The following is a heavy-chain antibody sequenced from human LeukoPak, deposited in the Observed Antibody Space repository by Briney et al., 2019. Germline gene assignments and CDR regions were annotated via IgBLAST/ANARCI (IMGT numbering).Heavy chain of an antibody. CDR2: ISSSSSYI. V-gene: IGHV3-21*01. J-gene: IGHJ4*02. CDR3: ARDRPSGLDSSSRFDY. Sequence: PGGSLRLSCAASGSTFSSYSMNWVRQAPGKGLEWVSSISSSSSYIYYADSVKGRFTISRDNAKNSLYLQMNSLRAEDTAVYYCARDRPSGLDSSSRFDYWGQGTLVTVSS. D-gene: IGHD6-13*01. CDR1: GSTFSSYS.